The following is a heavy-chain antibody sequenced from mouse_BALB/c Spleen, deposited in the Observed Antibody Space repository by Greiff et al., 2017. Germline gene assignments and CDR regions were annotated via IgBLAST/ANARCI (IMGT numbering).Heavy chain of an antibody. J-gene: IGHJ4*01. D-gene: IGHD2-3*01. V-gene: IGHV1-15*01. CDR2: IDPETGGT. CDR3: TGDGIISAMDY. CDR1: GYTFTDYE. Sequence: VQLVESGAELVRPGASVTLSCKASGYTFTDYEMHWVKQTPVHGLEWIGAIDPETGGTAYNQKFKGKATLTADKSSSTAYMELRSLTSEDSAVYYCTGDGIISAMDYWGQGTSVTVSS.